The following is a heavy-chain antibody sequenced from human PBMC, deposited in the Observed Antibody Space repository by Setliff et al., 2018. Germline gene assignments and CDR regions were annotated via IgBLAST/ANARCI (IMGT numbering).Heavy chain of an antibody. D-gene: IGHD1-1*01. Sequence: SETLSLTCTVSGGSINSGVYYWGWIRQPPGKGLEWIGRIYHGGDTYYNASLNSRLTISVDTSKNQFSLKLRSVTAADTAVYYCARTGTYRYFDYWGQGALVTVSS. J-gene: IGHJ4*02. CDR3: ARTGTYRYFDY. V-gene: IGHV4-39*01. CDR1: GGSINSGVYY. CDR2: IYHGGDT.